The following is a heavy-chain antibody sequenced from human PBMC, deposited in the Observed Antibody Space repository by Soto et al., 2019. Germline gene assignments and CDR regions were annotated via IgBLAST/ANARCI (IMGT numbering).Heavy chain of an antibody. J-gene: IGHJ4*02. CDR3: ARARGYSYGLGY. V-gene: IGHV4-59*01. D-gene: IGHD5-18*01. Sequence: SETLSLTCSVSGGSISSYYWSWIRQPPGKGLEWIGYIYYSGSTNYNPSLKSRVTISVDTSKNQFSLKLSSVTAADTAVYYCARARGYSYGLGYWGQGTLVTV. CDR1: GGSISSYY. CDR2: IYYSGST.